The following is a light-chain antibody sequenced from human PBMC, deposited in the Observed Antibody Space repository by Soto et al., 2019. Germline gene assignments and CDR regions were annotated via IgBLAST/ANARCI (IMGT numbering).Light chain of an antibody. CDR1: SGHSSYA. CDR3: QTWGTGIRV. Sequence: QLVLTQSPSASASLGASVKLTCTLSSGHSSYAIAWHQQQPEKGPRYLMKLNSDGSHSKGDGIPDRFSGSSSGAERYLTISXLXSXXXADYYCQTWGTGIRVFGGRTKLTV. CDR2: LNSDGSH. J-gene: IGLJ2*01. V-gene: IGLV4-69*01.